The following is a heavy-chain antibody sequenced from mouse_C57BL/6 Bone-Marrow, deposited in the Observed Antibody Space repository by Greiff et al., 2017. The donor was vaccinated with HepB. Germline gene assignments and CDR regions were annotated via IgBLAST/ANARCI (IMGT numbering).Heavy chain of an antibody. J-gene: IGHJ3*01. CDR2: IYPGSRST. Sequence: VQLQESGAELVKPGASVKMSCKASGYTFTSYWITWVKQRPGQGLEWIGDIYPGSRSTNYNEKFKSKATLTVDTSSSTAYMQLSSLTSEDSAVYYCAREALSWFAYWGQGTLVTVSA. D-gene: IGHD1-1*02. V-gene: IGHV1-55*01. CDR1: GYTFTSYW. CDR3: AREALSWFAY.